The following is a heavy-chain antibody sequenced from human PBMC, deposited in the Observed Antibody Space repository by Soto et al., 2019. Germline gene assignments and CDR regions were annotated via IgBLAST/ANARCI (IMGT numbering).Heavy chain of an antibody. D-gene: IGHD3-22*01. J-gene: IGHJ4*02. V-gene: IGHV1-69*06. CDR2: TFPIFDRG. Sequence: QVQLVQSGAEVKKPGSSVKVSCKASGGTFSSYPITWVRPAPGQGLEWMGGTFPIFDRGNYAQKFQGRLTITTDKSTNPAYMELSSLRSEDTAVYYCARRNTSGYLRYFDSWGQGTLVTVSS. CDR1: GGTFSSYP. CDR3: ARRNTSGYLRYFDS.